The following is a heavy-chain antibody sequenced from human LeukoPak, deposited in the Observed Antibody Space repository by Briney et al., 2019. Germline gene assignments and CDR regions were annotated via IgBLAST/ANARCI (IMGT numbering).Heavy chain of an antibody. V-gene: IGHV3-7*01. CDR3: VRDGGVSGYDLLDY. CDR2: INQDGSKE. Sequence: GGSLRLSCAASGFTFSNYWMTWVRQAPGKGLEWMAHINQDGSKEYYMDSVKARFTISRDNAENSLSLQMNSLRAEDTAVYYCVRDGGVSGYDLLDYWGQGTLVTVSS. J-gene: IGHJ4*02. D-gene: IGHD5-12*01. CDR1: GFTFSNYW.